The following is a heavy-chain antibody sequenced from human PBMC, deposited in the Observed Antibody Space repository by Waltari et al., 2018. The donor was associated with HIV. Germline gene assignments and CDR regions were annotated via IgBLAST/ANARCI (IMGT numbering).Heavy chain of an antibody. CDR1: GFTFSRYW. J-gene: IGHJ4*02. V-gene: IGHV3-74*01. CDR3: TGDTFGNDDF. D-gene: IGHD1-1*01. CDR2: IKPDGTQT. Sequence: EVRLVESGGGLGQPGGYLRLSCAGSGFTFSRYWMHWVRQTPGKGLEWVSRIKPDGTQTDYADSVKGRFTISRDNAKSTLHLQLNALSVEDTALYFCTGDTFGNDDFWGQGVLVTVSS.